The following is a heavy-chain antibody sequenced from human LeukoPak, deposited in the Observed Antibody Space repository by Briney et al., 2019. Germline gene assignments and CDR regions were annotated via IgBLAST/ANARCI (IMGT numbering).Heavy chain of an antibody. D-gene: IGHD2-2*01. J-gene: IGHJ3*02. V-gene: IGHV4-4*07. CDR3: ARRGVLASSTSLGAFDI. CDR1: GGSINNYY. CDR2: IYTSGST. Sequence: PSETLSLTCTVSGGSINNYYWTWIRQPAGKGLEWIGRIYTSGSTNYNPSLKSRVTMSVDTSKNQFSLKLSSVTAADTAVYYCARRGVLASSTSLGAFDIWGQGTMVTVSS.